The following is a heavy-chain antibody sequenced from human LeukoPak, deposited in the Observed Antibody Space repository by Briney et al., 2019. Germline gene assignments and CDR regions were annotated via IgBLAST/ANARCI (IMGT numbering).Heavy chain of an antibody. CDR2: ISSSSSYI. CDR1: GFTSSSYW. Sequence: GGSLRLSCAASGFTSSSYWMSWVRAAPRGGLEWGSSISSSSSYIYYADSVKGRFTISRDNAKNSLYLQMNSLRAEDTAVYYCARVKRLTMIRGAFEIWGQGTMVTVSS. J-gene: IGHJ3*02. CDR3: ARVKRLTMIRGAFEI. V-gene: IGHV3-21*01. D-gene: IGHD3-10*01.